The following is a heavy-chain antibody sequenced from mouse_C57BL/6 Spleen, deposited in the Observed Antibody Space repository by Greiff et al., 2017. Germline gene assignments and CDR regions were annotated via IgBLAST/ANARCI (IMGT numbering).Heavy chain of an antibody. D-gene: IGHD1-1*02. CDR1: GFTFSSYA. V-gene: IGHV5-4*01. J-gene: IGHJ2*01. CDR3: ARYGLNFDY. CDR2: ISDGGSYT. Sequence: EVQGVESGGGLVKPGGSLKLSCAASGFTFSSYAMSWVRQTPEKRLEWVATISDGGSYTYYPDNVKGRFTISRDNAKNNLYLQMSHLKSEDTAMYYCARYGLNFDYWGQGTTLTVSS.